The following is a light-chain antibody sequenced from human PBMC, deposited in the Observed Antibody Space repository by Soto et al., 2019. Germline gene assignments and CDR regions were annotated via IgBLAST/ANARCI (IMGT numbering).Light chain of an antibody. J-gene: IGLJ3*02. CDR1: SSDVGSYNL. Sequence: QSVLTQPASVSGSPGQSITISCTGTSSDVGSYNLVSWYQQHPGEAPKLMIYEGSKRHSGVSTRFSGSKSGNTASLTISGLQAEDEADYYCCSHAGSTTWVFGGGTKLTVL. CDR3: CSHAGSTTWV. V-gene: IGLV2-23*01. CDR2: EGS.